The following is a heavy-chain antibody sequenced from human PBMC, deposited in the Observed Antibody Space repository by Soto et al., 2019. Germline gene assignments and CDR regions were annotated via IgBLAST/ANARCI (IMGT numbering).Heavy chain of an antibody. D-gene: IGHD1-7*01. V-gene: IGHV1-69*04. J-gene: IGHJ4*02. Sequence: SVKVTCKASGGTFSSNASRWVRQAPGQGLEWMGRIIPILDITDYAQRFQGRVTITADKSTSTAYMELSSLSSDDTAVYYCARPTSTGTTSGYYFDYWGQGTLVTVSS. CDR1: GGTFSSNA. CDR3: ARPTSTGTTSGYYFDY. CDR2: IIPILDIT.